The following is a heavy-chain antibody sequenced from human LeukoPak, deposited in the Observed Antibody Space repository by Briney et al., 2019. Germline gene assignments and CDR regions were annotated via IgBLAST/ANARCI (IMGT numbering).Heavy chain of an antibody. V-gene: IGHV3-21*05. CDR3: ARGDTAMVDYYYYMDV. J-gene: IGHJ6*03. D-gene: IGHD5-18*01. Sequence: GGGLVKPGGSLRLSCAASGFTFSSYSMNWVRQAPGKGLEWVSYISSSSSTIYYADSVKGRFTISRDNAKNSLYLQMNSLRAEDMAVYYCARGDTAMVDYYYYMDVWGKGTTVTISS. CDR1: GFTFSSYS. CDR2: ISSSSSTI.